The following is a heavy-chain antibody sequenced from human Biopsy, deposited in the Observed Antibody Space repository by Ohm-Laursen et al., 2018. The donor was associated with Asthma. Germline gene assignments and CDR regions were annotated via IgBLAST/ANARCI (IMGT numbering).Heavy chain of an antibody. J-gene: IGHJ4*02. CDR2: SSYSGFR. CDR3: ARDQGDSKFDY. Sequence: GTLSLTCTVSPGSINDYYWNWIRQFPGKGLEWIGLSSYSGFRKYNPSLKSRVTISVDTSKNQLSLNLTSVIAADTAVYYCARDQGDSKFDYWGQGILVTVSS. CDR1: PGSINDYY. V-gene: IGHV4-59*01. D-gene: IGHD3-16*01.